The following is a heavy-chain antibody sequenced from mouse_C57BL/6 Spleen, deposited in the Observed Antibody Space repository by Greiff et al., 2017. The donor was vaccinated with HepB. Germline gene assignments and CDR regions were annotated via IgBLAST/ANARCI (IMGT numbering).Heavy chain of an antibody. CDR2: INTSSGYT. Sequence: QVHVKQSGAELAKPGASVKLSCKASGYTFTSYWMHWVKQRPGQGLEWIGYINTSSGYTKYNQKFKDKATLTADKSSSTAYMQLSSLTYEDSAVYYCAPYGSSYYWYCDVWGTGTTVTVSS. CDR3: APYGSSYYWYCDV. J-gene: IGHJ1*03. CDR1: GYTFTSYW. D-gene: IGHD1-1*01. V-gene: IGHV1-7*01.